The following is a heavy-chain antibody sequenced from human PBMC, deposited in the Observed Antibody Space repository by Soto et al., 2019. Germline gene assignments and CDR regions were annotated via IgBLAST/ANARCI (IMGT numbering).Heavy chain of an antibody. Sequence: SETLSLTCTVSGGSISSYYWSWIRQPPGKGLEWIGYIYYSGSTNYNPSLKSRVTISVDTSKNQFSLKLSSVTAADTAVYYCARVTLYVFCSGYYVPTDDYYYYCMDVWGQGTTVTVSS. CDR2: IYYSGST. CDR1: GGSISSYY. J-gene: IGHJ6*02. V-gene: IGHV4-59*01. D-gene: IGHD3-3*01. CDR3: ARVTLYVFCSGYYVPTDDYYYYCMDV.